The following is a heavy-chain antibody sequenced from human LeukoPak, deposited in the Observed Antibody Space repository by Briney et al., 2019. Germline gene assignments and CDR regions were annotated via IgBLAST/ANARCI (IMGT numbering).Heavy chain of an antibody. D-gene: IGHD3-22*01. J-gene: IGHJ5*02. V-gene: IGHV4-34*01. CDR1: GGSFSGYY. CDR3: ARGNYYDSSGYHLETWFDP. Sequence: SETLSLTCAVYGGSFSGYYWSWIRQPPGKGLEWIGEINHSGSTNYNPSLKSRVTISVDTSKNQFSLKLSSVTAADTAVYYCARGNYYDSSGYHLETWFDPWGQGTLVTVSS. CDR2: INHSGST.